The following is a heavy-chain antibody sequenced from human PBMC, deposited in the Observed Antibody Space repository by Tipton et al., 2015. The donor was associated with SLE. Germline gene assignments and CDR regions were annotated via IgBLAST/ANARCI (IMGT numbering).Heavy chain of an antibody. D-gene: IGHD2/OR15-2a*01. Sequence: SLRLSCAASGFSVSNYYMSWVRQAPRKGLEWVSIIYAVGTTYHAGSVTGRFAISRDSAQNTVSLEMNGLRPEDTAVYYCARQVDLGNTFDLWGRGTMVIVSS. CDR3: ARQVDLGNTFDL. CDR1: GFSVSNYY. V-gene: IGHV3-53*05. J-gene: IGHJ3*01. CDR2: IYAVGTT.